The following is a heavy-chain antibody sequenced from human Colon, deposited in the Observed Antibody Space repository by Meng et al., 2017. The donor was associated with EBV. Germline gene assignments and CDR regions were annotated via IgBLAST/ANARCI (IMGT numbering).Heavy chain of an antibody. D-gene: IGHD2-15*01. CDR1: GGSFHDSY. CDR3: ASSDCSGGTCYLDC. Sequence: QVQLHPLGAGLWKPPELPSPPCTVYGGSFHDSYWTWIPQPPGKGLEWIGEINHVGSTTYNPSLKSRVTISVDTSKNQFSLKLSSVTAADAAVYYCASSDCSGGTCYLDCWGQGTLVTVSS. V-gene: IGHV4-34*01. CDR2: INHVGST. J-gene: IGHJ4*02.